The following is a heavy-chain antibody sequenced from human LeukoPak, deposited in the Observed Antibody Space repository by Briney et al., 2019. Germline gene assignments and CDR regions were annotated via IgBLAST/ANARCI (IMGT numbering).Heavy chain of an antibody. CDR3: ARGRPLLWFGESPETRNWFDP. Sequence: GASVKVSCKASGYTFTSYYMHWVRQAPGQGLEWMGIINPSGGSTSYAQKFQGRVTMTRDTSTSTVYMELSSLRSEDTAAYYCARGRPLLWFGESPETRNWFDPWGQGTLVTVSS. V-gene: IGHV1-46*01. CDR1: GYTFTSYY. D-gene: IGHD3-10*01. J-gene: IGHJ5*02. CDR2: INPSGGST.